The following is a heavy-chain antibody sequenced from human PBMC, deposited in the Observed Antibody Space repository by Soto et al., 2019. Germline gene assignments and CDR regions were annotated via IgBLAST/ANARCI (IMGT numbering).Heavy chain of an antibody. CDR3: ARDDVLCDGGRCYGVPLGV. J-gene: IGHJ6*04. CDR2: IQSGGPT. CDR1: GFTVSSKY. D-gene: IGHD2-15*01. Sequence: EVQLLESGGGLVQPGGSLRLSCAASGFTVSSKYMSWVRQAPGKGLEWVSLIQSGGPTYYADSVKGRFTISRDTSENTVHLQKDSLRAEDTAVYYCARDDVLCDGGRCYGVPLGVWGKGTTVTVSS. V-gene: IGHV3-66*01.